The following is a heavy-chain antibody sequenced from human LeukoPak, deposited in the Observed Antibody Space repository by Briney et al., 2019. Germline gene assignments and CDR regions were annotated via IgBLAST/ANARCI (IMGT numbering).Heavy chain of an antibody. CDR1: GYTFTGYY. Sequence: ASVKVSCKASGYTFTGYYMHWVRQAPGQGLEWMGWINPNSGGTNYAQKFQGRVTMTRDTSISTAYMELSRLRSDDTAVYYCARDRKYCSSTSCYKGWFDPWGQGTLVTVSS. J-gene: IGHJ5*02. D-gene: IGHD2-2*02. CDR2: INPNSGGT. CDR3: ARDRKYCSSTSCYKGWFDP. V-gene: IGHV1-2*02.